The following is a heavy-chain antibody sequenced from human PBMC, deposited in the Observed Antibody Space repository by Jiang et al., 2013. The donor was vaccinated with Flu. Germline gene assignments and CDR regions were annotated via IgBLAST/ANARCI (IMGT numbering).Heavy chain of an antibody. CDR2: IFPSDSDT. J-gene: IGHJ4*02. V-gene: IGHV5-51*01. CDR1: GYSFTSYW. CDR3: ARMPSSAMHSSSWYFLY. Sequence: GAEVKKPGDSLKISCTGSGYSFTSYWIGWVRQMPGKGLEWMGIIFPSDSDTRYSPSFQGHVTISADKSISTAYLQWSSLKASDTAMYYCARMPSSAMHSSSWYFLYWGQGTLVTVSS. D-gene: IGHD6-13*01.